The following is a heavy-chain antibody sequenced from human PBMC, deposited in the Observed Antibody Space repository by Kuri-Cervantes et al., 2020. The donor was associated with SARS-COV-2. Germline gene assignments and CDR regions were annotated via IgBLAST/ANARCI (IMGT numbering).Heavy chain of an antibody. D-gene: IGHD3-22*01. CDR3: ARGYDSSGYYYDY. CDR1: GGTFSSYA. J-gene: IGHJ4*02. V-gene: IGHV1-46*01. CDR2: INPSGGST. Sequence: ASVKVSCKASGGTFSSYAISWVRQAPGQGLEWMGIINPSGGSTSYAQKLQGRVTMTRDTSTSTVYMELSSLRSEDTAVYYCARGYDSSGYYYDYWGQGTLVTVSS.